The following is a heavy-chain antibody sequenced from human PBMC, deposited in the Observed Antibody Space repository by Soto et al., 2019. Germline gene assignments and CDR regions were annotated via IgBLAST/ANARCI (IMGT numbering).Heavy chain of an antibody. CDR3: ARQKDSSCYYPTLDY. Sequence: GESLKISCKASGYSFTNYWIGWVRQMPGKGLEWVGIIYPGDSDTRYSPSFQGQVTISADKSISTSYLQWSSLKASDTAMYYCARQKDSSCYYPTLDYWGQGTLVTVSS. D-gene: IGHD3-22*01. V-gene: IGHV5-51*01. CDR1: GYSFTNYW. J-gene: IGHJ4*02. CDR2: IYPGDSDT.